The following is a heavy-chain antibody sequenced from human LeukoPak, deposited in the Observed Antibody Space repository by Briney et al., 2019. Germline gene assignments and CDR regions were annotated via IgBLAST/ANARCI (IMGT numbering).Heavy chain of an antibody. D-gene: IGHD3-3*01. CDR2: IKGDGIST. CDR1: GFDFSSNW. CDR3: AKDHYWSIDY. V-gene: IGHV3-74*01. J-gene: IGHJ4*02. Sequence: GGSRSLSLPASGFDFSSNWMHWVRHAPGQGLVWVSRIKGDGISTNYADSVKGRFTISRDIAKNTLYLQMNSLRAEDTGVYYCAKDHYWSIDYWGRGTLVTVSS.